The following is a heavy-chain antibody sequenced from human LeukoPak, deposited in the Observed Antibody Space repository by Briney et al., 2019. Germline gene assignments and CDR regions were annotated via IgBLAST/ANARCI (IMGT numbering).Heavy chain of an antibody. J-gene: IGHJ4*02. CDR2: ISGSGNST. V-gene: IGHV3-23*01. Sequence: PGGSLRLSCAASEFTFSDHYMTWIRQAPGKGLEWLSLISGSGNSTYYADSVKGRFTISRDNSKNTLYLQMNSLRAEDTAVYYCAKVLVLVSANRYYFDYWGQGTLVTVSS. CDR3: AKVLVLVSANRYYFDY. CDR1: EFTFSDHY. D-gene: IGHD2-15*01.